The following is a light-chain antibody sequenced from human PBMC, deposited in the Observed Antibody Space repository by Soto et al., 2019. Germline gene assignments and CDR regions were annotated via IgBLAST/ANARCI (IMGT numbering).Light chain of an antibody. V-gene: IGKV3-15*01. J-gene: IGKJ4*01. CDR2: DAS. CDR3: QQYNDWPPIT. Sequence: EISMTHSPATLSASTGERDTLSCRASQSISSNLAWYQQKPGQAPRLVIFDASTRATGIPDRFTGRGSGTEFTLTISSLQSEDSAVYFCQQYNDWPPITFGGGTEVDI. CDR1: QSISSN.